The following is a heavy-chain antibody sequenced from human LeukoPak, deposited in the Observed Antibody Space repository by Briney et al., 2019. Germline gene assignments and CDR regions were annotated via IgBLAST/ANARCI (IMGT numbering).Heavy chain of an antibody. CDR2: IWYDGSNK. D-gene: IGHD1-26*01. CDR1: GITFRSYG. CDR3: AKGGKWDVTPFDY. J-gene: IGHJ4*02. V-gene: IGHV3-30*02. Sequence: PGGSLRLSCAASGITFRSYGMHWVRQAPGKGLEWVAFIWYDGSNKYYAGSVKGRFTISRDNSRNTLYLQVNSLRAEDTAVYYCAKGGKWDVTPFDYWGQGTLVTVSS.